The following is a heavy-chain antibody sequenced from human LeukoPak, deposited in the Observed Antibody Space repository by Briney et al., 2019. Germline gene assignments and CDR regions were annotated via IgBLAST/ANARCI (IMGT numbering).Heavy chain of an antibody. CDR1: GFTFSSYA. V-gene: IGHV3-23*01. CDR3: AKWASLYTRSANDAFDI. J-gene: IGHJ3*02. D-gene: IGHD2-2*02. CDR2: ISGSGGST. Sequence: PGGSLRLSCAASGFTFSSYAMSWVRQAPGKGLEWVSAISGSGGSTYYADSVKGRFTISRDNSKNTLYLQTNSLRAEDTAVYYCAKWASLYTRSANDAFDIWGQGTMVTVSS.